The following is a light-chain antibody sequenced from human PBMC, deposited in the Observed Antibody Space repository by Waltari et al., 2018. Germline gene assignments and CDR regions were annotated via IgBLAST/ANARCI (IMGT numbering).Light chain of an antibody. V-gene: IGKV1-12*01. CDR3: QQGNSFPLT. CDR2: AAS. J-gene: IGKJ5*01. CDR1: LNIRTW. Sequence: DIQMTQSPSSVSASVGDSVTITCRASLNIRTWVTWYQQKPGKAPKLLIYAASSLHSGVPSRFSGSGSGTDFTLTISSLQPEDFATYYCQQGNSFPLTFGQGTRLEIK.